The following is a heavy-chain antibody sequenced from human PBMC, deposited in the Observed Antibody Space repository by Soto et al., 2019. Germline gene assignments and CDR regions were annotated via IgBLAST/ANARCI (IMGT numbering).Heavy chain of an antibody. CDR1: GYTFTSYG. CDR3: AMVDVYVTPSPQDV. D-gene: IGHD3-16*01. Sequence: QVQLVQSGAEVKNPGASVKVSCKTSGYTFTSYGIGWARQAPGQGLEWMGWINTYNGNTNYAQNLQGRVILTTDTSTSTAYMELRSLRSNDTAIYYCAMVDVYVTPSPQDVWGQGTTVTVSS. CDR2: INTYNGNT. V-gene: IGHV1-18*01. J-gene: IGHJ6*02.